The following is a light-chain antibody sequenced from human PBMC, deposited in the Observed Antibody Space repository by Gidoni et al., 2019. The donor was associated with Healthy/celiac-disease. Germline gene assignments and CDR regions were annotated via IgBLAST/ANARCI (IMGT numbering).Light chain of an antibody. V-gene: IGLV2-14*01. CDR2: EVS. Sequence: QSALTQPASVSGSPGQSITISCTGTSSDVGGYNYVSWYQQHPGNAPKLMIYEVSNRPSGVSNLFSGSKSGNTASLTISGLQAEDEADYYCSSYTSSSPSVVFGGGTKLTVL. CDR3: SSYTSSSPSVV. CDR1: SSDVGGYNY. J-gene: IGLJ2*01.